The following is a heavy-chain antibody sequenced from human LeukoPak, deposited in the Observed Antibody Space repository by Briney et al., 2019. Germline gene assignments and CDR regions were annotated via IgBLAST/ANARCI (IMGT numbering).Heavy chain of an antibody. Sequence: GASVKVSCKASGYTFTGDYIHWVRQAPGQGLEWRGWINPNSSVTRYTQKFQGRVTMTRDTSISTAYMELRRLRSEDTAVYYCARDGVRPGLWFDPWGQGTLVTVSS. V-gene: IGHV1-2*02. D-gene: IGHD3-16*01. J-gene: IGHJ5*02. CDR3: ARDGVRPGLWFDP. CDR2: INPNSSVT. CDR1: GYTFTGDY.